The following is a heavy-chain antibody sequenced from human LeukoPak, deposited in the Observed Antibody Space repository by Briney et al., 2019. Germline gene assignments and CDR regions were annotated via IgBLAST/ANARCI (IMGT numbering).Heavy chain of an antibody. CDR1: GFTFSNYA. V-gene: IGHV3-23*01. CDR3: ANTFYDFWSGYIHY. J-gene: IGHJ4*02. D-gene: IGHD3-3*01. Sequence: GGSLRLSCTASGFTFSNYAMTWVRQAPGKGLEWVSAISGSDGSTYYADSVVSRFTISRDNSKNTLYLQMNSLRAEDTAVYFCANTFYDFWSGYIHYWGQGTLVTVSS. CDR2: ISGSDGST.